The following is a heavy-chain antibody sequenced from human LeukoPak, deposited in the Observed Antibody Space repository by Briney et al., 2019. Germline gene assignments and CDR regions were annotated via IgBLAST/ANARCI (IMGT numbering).Heavy chain of an antibody. J-gene: IGHJ6*03. D-gene: IGHD1-26*01. CDR3: ASTNHSGSYPQKYYYYMDV. CDR2: LKPKSGGT. Sequence: ASVKLSCTASGSTFTGYYMHWLRQSPGQGLGWMGGLKPKSGGTNYAQKFQGRVTMTRDTSISTAYMELSRLRSDDTAVYYCASTNHSGSYPQKYYYYMDVWGKGTTVTISS. V-gene: IGHV1-2*02. CDR1: GSTFTGYY.